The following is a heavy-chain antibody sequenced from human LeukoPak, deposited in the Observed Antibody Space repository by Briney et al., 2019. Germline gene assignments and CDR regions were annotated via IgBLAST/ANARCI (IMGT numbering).Heavy chain of an antibody. CDR2: IYSGGST. CDR3: ARESYSSSSRDLYYYYGMDV. D-gene: IGHD6-6*01. Sequence: GGSLRLSCAASGFTVSSNYMSWVRQAPGKGLEWVSVIYSGGSTYYADSVKGRFTISRDNSKNTPYLQMNSLRAEDTAVYYCARESYSSSSRDLYYYYGMDVWGQGTTVTVSS. J-gene: IGHJ6*02. CDR1: GFTVSSNY. V-gene: IGHV3-66*01.